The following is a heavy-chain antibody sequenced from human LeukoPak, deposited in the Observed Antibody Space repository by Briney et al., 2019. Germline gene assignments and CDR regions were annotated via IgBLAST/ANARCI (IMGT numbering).Heavy chain of an antibody. CDR1: GGSFSGYY. V-gene: IGHV4-34*01. CDR3: ARAPVFWSVYSPHYYYGMDV. J-gene: IGHJ6*02. D-gene: IGHD3-3*01. Sequence: SETLSLTCAVYGGSFSGYYWSWIRQPPGKGLEWIGEINHSGSTNYNPSLKSRVTISVDTSKNQFSLKLSSVTAADTAVYYCARAPVFWSVYSPHYYYGMDVWGQGTTVTVSS. CDR2: INHSGST.